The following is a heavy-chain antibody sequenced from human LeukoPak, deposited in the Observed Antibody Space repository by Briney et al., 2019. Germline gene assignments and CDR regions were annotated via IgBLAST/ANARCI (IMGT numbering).Heavy chain of an antibody. CDR3: ASSSWSSEYFHY. V-gene: IGHV3-66*01. D-gene: IGHD6-13*01. Sequence: GGSLRLSCAASGFTVSDNYMSWVRQAPAKGLEWVSVFYSGGSTRYADSVKGRFTISRDNSKNTLYLQLNSLRAEDTAVYFCASSSWSSEYFHYWGQGTLVTVSS. CDR1: GFTVSDNY. CDR2: FYSGGST. J-gene: IGHJ1*01.